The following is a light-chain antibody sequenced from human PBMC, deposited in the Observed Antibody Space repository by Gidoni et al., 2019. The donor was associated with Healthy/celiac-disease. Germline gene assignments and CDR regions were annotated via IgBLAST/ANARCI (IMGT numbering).Light chain of an antibody. J-gene: IGKJ2*01. CDR3: QQYGSSPT. V-gene: IGKV3-20*01. CDR1: QSVSSRY. CDR2: GAS. Sequence: VLTQSPGTLSLSPGERATLSCRAIQSVSSRYLAWYQQKPGQAPRHLIYGASSRATGIPDRFSGSGSGTDFTLTISRLEPEDCAVYYCQQYGSSPTCGQGTKLEIK.